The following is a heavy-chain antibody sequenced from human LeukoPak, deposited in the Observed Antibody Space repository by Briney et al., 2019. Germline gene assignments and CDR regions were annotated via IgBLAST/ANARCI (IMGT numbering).Heavy chain of an antibody. CDR2: ISYDGSNK. J-gene: IGHJ4*02. Sequence: GGSLRLSCAASGFTFSSYGMHWVRQAPGKGLEWVAVISYDGSNKYCADSVKGRFTISRDNSKNTLYLQMNSLRAEDTAVYYCAKDQAYSGYDSGYWGQGTLVTVSS. D-gene: IGHD5-12*01. CDR3: AKDQAYSGYDSGY. V-gene: IGHV3-30*18. CDR1: GFTFSSYG.